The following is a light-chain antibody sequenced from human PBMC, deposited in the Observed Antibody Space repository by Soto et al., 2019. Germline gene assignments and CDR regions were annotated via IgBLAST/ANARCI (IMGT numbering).Light chain of an antibody. CDR3: QVWASGTVV. V-gene: IGLV3-9*01. J-gene: IGLJ3*02. CDR2: RDN. CDR1: NIASKN. Sequence: SYELTQPLSVSVALGQTASVTCGGNNIASKNVHWYQQKPGQAPVLVIYRDNSRPSGIPERFSGSKSGNTAILTISRAQAGDEADYFCQVWASGTVVFGGGTKVTVL.